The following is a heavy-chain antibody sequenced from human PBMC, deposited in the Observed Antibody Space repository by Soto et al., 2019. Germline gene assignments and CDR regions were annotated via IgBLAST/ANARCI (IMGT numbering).Heavy chain of an antibody. CDR3: ARQLGLAAADDAFDI. CDR1: GGSFSGYY. Sequence: SETLSLTCAVYGGSFSGYYWSWIRQPPGKGLEWIGEINHSGSTNYNPSLKSRVTISVDTSKNQFSLKLSSVTAADTAVYYCARQLGLAAADDAFDIWGQGTMVTVSS. D-gene: IGHD6-13*01. J-gene: IGHJ3*02. CDR2: INHSGST. V-gene: IGHV4-34*01.